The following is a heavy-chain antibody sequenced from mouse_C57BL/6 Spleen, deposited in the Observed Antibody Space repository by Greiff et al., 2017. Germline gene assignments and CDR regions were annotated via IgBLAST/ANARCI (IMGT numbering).Heavy chain of an antibody. Sequence: QVQLQQPGAELVKPGASVKLSCKASGYTFTSYWMHWVKQRPGQGLEWIGMIHPNSGSTNYNEKFKSKATLTVDKSSSAAYMQLSSLTSEDSAFYCCAVYYDYDGGFAYWGQGTLVTVSA. D-gene: IGHD2-4*01. CDR2: IHPNSGST. CDR1: GYTFTSYW. CDR3: AVYYDYDGGFAY. J-gene: IGHJ3*01. V-gene: IGHV1-64*01.